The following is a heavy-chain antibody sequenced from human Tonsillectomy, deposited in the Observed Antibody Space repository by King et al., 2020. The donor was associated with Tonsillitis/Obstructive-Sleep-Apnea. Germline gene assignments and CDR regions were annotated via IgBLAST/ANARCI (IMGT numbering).Heavy chain of an antibody. V-gene: IGHV1-69*18. J-gene: IGHJ6*03. CDR2: IIPIFGTA. CDR3: ARSIVVVTALYYYYMDV. CDR1: GVTFSSYA. D-gene: IGHD2-2*01. Sequence: VQLVESGAEVKKPGSSVKVSCKASGVTFSSYAISWVRQAPGQGLEWMGRIIPIFGTANYAQKFQGRVTITADESTSTAYMELSSLRSEDTAVYYCARSIVVVTALYYYYMDVWGKGTTVTVSS.